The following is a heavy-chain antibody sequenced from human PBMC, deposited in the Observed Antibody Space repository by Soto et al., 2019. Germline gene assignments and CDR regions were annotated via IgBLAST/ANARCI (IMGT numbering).Heavy chain of an antibody. D-gene: IGHD3-10*01. Sequence: QVQLQQWGAGLLKPSETLSLSCAVYGESFSAYYWSWIRXPXXXXXXSIGEINHSGSTYYSPSLKSRVTISVDTSKNQFSLKLGSVTAADTAVYYCARASKLVVYGMDVWGQGTTVTVSS. J-gene: IGHJ6*02. V-gene: IGHV4-34*01. CDR2: INHSGST. CDR3: ARASKLVVYGMDV. CDR1: GESFSAYY.